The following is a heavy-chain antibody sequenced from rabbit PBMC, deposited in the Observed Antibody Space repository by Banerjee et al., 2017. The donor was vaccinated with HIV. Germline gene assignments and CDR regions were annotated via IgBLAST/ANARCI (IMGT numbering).Heavy chain of an antibody. J-gene: IGHJ4*01. CDR1: GFDLSSYYY. CDR3: ARAYASSSGYYPSFNL. Sequence: QEQLEESGGGLVKPEGSLTLTCKASGFDLSSYYYMCWVRQAPGKGLEWIGCIYAGSSGNTWYASWAKGRFTISKTSSTTVTLQMTSLTAADTATYFCARAYASSSGYYPSFNLWGPGTLV. CDR2: IYAGSSGNT. D-gene: IGHD1-1*01. V-gene: IGHV1S45*01.